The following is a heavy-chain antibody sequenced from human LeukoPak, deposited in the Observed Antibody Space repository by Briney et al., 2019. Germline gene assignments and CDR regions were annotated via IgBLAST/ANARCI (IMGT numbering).Heavy chain of an antibody. CDR3: AKEDCGVDCSTFDY. CDR2: ISGSGGTT. V-gene: IGHV3-23*01. Sequence: PGGSLRHSCAASGFTFSRYAMSWVRQAPGKGLEWVSAISGSGGTTYYADSAKGRFTISRDNSKSTLYLQMNSLRAEDTAVYYWAKEDCGVDCSTFDYWGQGTLVTVSS. J-gene: IGHJ4*02. CDR1: GFTFSRYA. D-gene: IGHD2-21*02.